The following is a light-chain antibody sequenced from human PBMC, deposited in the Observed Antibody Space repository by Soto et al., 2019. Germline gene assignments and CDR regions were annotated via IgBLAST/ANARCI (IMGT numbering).Light chain of an antibody. CDR3: SSYTTSSTRV. Sequence: QSALTQPPSASGSPGQSVTISCTGTSGDVGSYRFVSWYQQHPGKAPKLLIYEVTKRPSGVPDRFSASTSGNTASLTVSGLQADDEADYYCSSYTTSSTRVFGTGTKLTVL. CDR1: SGDVGSYRF. J-gene: IGLJ1*01. V-gene: IGLV2-8*01. CDR2: EVT.